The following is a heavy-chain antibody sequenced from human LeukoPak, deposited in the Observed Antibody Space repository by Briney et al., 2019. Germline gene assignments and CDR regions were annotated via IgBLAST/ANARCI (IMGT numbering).Heavy chain of an antibody. J-gene: IGHJ5*02. CDR1: GGSISNYY. CDR3: ARGYHDVLTGLYHWFDP. CDR2: IHYSGST. V-gene: IGHV4-59*12. Sequence: PLEILSLTCTVFGGSISNYYWNWIRQPPGKGLEWIGYIHYSGSTKYNPSLKSRVLISLDTSNNQFSLKLSYVTAADTAMYYCARGYHDVLTGLYHWFDPWGQGTLVTASS. D-gene: IGHD3-9*01.